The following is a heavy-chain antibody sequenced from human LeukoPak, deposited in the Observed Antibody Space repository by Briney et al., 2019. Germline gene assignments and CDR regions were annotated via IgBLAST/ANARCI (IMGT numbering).Heavy chain of an antibody. V-gene: IGHV3-30*18. J-gene: IGHJ4*02. CDR2: ISYDGSNK. Sequence: LTGGSLRLSCAASGFTFSSSGMHWVRQAPGKGLEWVAVISYDGSNKYYADSVKGRFTFSRDNSKNTLYLQMNSLRGEDTAVYYCAKDFRIGYSAHFDYWGQGALVTVSS. D-gene: IGHD2-21*01. CDR1: GFTFSSSG. CDR3: AKDFRIGYSAHFDY.